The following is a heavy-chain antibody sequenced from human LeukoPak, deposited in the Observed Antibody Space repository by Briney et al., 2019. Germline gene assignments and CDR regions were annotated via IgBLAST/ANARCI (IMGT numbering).Heavy chain of an antibody. J-gene: IGHJ5*02. V-gene: IGHV4-59*01. CDR2: IYYSGST. CDR1: GGSISSYH. CDR3: ARKGNLFDP. D-gene: IGHD1-14*01. Sequence: SETLSLTCTVSGGSISSYHWSWIRQPPGKGLECIGYIYYSGSTHYNPSLKSRVTISVDTSKNQFSLKLSSVTAADTAVYYCARKGNLFDPWGQGTLVTVSS.